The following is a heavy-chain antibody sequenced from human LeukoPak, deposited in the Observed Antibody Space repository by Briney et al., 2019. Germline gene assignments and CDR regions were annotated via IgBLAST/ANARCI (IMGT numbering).Heavy chain of an antibody. D-gene: IGHD4-23*01. CDR3: AKGDDYGANTRLPKYNWFDP. CDR1: GFTFTTWA. CDR2: IRYDGNTK. V-gene: IGHV3-30*02. J-gene: IGHJ5*02. Sequence: GWSLRLSCAASGFTFTTWAMHWVRQAPGKGLEWVAYIRYDGNTKNYADSVKGRFTISRDNSKDMLYLQMNILRPEDTAVYYCAKGDDYGANTRLPKYNWFDPWGQGTLVTVSS.